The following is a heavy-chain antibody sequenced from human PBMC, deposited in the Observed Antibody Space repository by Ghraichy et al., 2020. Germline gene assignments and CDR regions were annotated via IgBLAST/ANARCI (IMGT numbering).Heavy chain of an antibody. CDR1: GFTFSSFA. Sequence: GESLRLSCAASGFTFSSFAMSWVRQAPGKGLEWVSGISGTGSRTFYADSVKGRFTISRDNSKNTVYLQMNSLRAGDTAVYYCAKDLDFGSNSYFDYWGQGTLVTVSS. D-gene: IGHD4-23*01. CDR3: AKDLDFGSNSYFDY. CDR2: ISGTGSRT. V-gene: IGHV3-23*01. J-gene: IGHJ4*02.